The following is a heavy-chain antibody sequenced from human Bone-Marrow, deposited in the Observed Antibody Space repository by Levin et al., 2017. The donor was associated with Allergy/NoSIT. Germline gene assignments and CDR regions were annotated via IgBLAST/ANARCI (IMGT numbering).Heavy chain of an antibody. CDR3: ARITGGHYYGMDV. J-gene: IGHJ6*02. CDR1: GGSIKNHY. CDR2: TYYTGTT. D-gene: IGHD7-27*01. V-gene: IGHV4-59*11. Sequence: SQTLSLTCTVSGGSIKNHYWSWIRPPPGKGLEWIGFTYYTGTTDYNPSLERRVTTSLDTSKNKFSLKLTSVTAADTAVYYCARITGGHYYGMDVWGQGTTVTVSS.